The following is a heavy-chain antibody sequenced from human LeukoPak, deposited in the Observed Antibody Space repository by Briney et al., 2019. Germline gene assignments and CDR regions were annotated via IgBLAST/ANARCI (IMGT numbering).Heavy chain of an antibody. J-gene: IGHJ4*02. V-gene: IGHV3-33*01. D-gene: IGHD5-18*01. CDR2: IWYDGSNK. CDR1: GFTFSSYG. CDR3: ARGRTDSYADY. Sequence: GGSLRLSCAAPGFTFSSYGMHWVRQAPGKGLEWVAVIWYDGSNKYYADSVKGRFTISRDNSKNTLYLQMNSLRAEDTAVYYCARGRTDSYADYWGQGTLVTVSS.